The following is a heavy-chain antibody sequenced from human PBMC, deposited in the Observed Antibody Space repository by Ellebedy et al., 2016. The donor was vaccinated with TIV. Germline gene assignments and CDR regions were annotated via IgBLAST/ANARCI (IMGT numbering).Heavy chain of an antibody. Sequence: MPSEILSLTCTVSGGSISSYYWSWIRQPPGKGLEWIGEINHSGSTNYNPSLKSRVTVSVDTSKNQFSLKLSSVTAADTAVYYCASYRPVVAAGDYYYYGMDVWGQGTTVTVSS. CDR2: INHSGST. V-gene: IGHV4-34*01. J-gene: IGHJ6*02. CDR1: GGSISSYY. CDR3: ASYRPVVAAGDYYYYGMDV. D-gene: IGHD2-15*01.